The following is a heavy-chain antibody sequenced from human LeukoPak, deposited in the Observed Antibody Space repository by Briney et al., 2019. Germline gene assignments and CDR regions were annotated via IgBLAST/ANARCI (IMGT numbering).Heavy chain of an antibody. D-gene: IGHD6-13*01. CDR1: GYTFTSYY. Sequence: GASVKVSCKASGYTFTSYYMHWVRQAPGQGLEWMGIINPSGGSTSYAQKFQGRVTMTRDTSTSTVYMELSSLRSEDTAVYYCARGPIAAAGTSAFDIWGQGTMVTVSS. V-gene: IGHV1-46*01. CDR2: INPSGGST. J-gene: IGHJ3*02. CDR3: ARGPIAAAGTSAFDI.